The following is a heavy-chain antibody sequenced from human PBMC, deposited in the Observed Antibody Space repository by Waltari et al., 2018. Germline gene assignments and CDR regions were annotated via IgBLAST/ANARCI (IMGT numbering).Heavy chain of an antibody. D-gene: IGHD3-10*01. Sequence: QVQLVQSGAEVKKPGSSVKVSCKASGGTFSSYAISWVRQAPGQGLEWMGGIIPIFGTANYAQKFQGRVTITADESTSTAYMELSSLRSEDTAVYYCARGYYGSKAGTDYYYYYGMDVWGQWTTVTVSS. CDR1: GGTFSSYA. V-gene: IGHV1-69*13. CDR2: IIPIFGTA. CDR3: ARGYYGSKAGTDYYYYYGMDV. J-gene: IGHJ6*02.